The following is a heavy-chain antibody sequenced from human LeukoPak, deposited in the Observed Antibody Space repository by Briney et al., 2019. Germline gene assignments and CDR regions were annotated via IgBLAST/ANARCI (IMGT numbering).Heavy chain of an antibody. J-gene: IGHJ4*02. Sequence: ASVKVSCKASGGTFSSYAISWVRQAPGQRLEWMGWINAGNGNTKYSQKFQGRVTITRDTSASTAYMELSSLRSEDTAVYYCARVVIGGFDYWGQGTLVTVSS. D-gene: IGHD3-22*01. CDR3: ARVVIGGFDY. V-gene: IGHV1-3*01. CDR1: GGTFSSYA. CDR2: INAGNGNT.